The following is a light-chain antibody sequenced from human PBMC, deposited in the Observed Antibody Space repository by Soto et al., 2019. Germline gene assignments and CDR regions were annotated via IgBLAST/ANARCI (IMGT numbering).Light chain of an antibody. CDR1: QSVSSSY. J-gene: IGKJ4*01. Sequence: EIVLTQSPGTLSLSPGERATLSCRASQSVSSSYLAWYQQKPGQAPRLLIYGASSRATGIPDRFSGSGSGKDFTLTISRLEPADFAVYYCQQYGSSPFTFGGGTKVEIK. CDR2: GAS. V-gene: IGKV3-20*01. CDR3: QQYGSSPFT.